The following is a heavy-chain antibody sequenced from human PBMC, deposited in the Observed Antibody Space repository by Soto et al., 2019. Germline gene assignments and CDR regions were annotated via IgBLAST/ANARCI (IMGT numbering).Heavy chain of an antibody. CDR2: ISSDGGDT. V-gene: IGHV3-74*01. D-gene: IGHD3-22*01. Sequence: EVQLVESGGGLVQPGGSLRLSCAASGFTFSSYWMHWVRQVPGKGLVWVSRISSDGGDTSYADSVKGRFTISRDNARNTLELQMSSRRAEDTAVYYCARDVGHCVINTCYKPAYWGQGTLVTVSS. CDR1: GFTFSSYW. CDR3: ARDVGHCVINTCYKPAY. J-gene: IGHJ4*02.